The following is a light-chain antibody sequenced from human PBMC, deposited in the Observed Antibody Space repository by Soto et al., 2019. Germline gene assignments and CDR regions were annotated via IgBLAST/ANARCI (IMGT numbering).Light chain of an antibody. J-gene: IGLJ1*01. CDR3: QSYDRSLNALV. CDR1: GYNIGSNYD. V-gene: IGLV1-40*01. CDR2: GNN. Sequence: QSVLTQPPSVSGAPGQRVTISCTGSGYNIGSNYDVHWYQGLPGSAPKLLFYGNNNRPSGVPYRFSGSKSGTSATLAVTGLQTEDEADYYCQSYDRSLNALVFGTGTKLTVL.